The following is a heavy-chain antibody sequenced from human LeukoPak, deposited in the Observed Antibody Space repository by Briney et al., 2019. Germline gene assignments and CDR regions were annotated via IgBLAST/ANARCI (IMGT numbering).Heavy chain of an antibody. CDR2: ISGSGGST. CDR1: GFTFSSYA. J-gene: IGHJ4*02. Sequence: QPGASLRLSCAASGFTFSSYAMSWVRQAPGKGLEWVSAISGSGGSTYYADSVKGRFTISRDNSKNTLYLQMNSLRAEDMAVYYCAKDLYGGNRFDYWGQGTLVTVSS. D-gene: IGHD4-23*01. V-gene: IGHV3-23*01. CDR3: AKDLYGGNRFDY.